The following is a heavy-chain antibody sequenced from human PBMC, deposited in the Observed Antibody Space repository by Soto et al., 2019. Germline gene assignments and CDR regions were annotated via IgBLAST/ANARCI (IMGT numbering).Heavy chain of an antibody. CDR1: NGSISHYY. Sequence: QVQLQESGPGLVRPSEALSLTCTVSNGSISHYYWSWIRQSPGKGLEWIAYIYHSGITNYNPSLKSRVTISVDTSKNQFSLKLSSVTAADTATYYCAGGYLQLFDYWGQGILVTVSS. V-gene: IGHV4-59*01. D-gene: IGHD1-1*01. CDR3: AGGYLQLFDY. J-gene: IGHJ4*02. CDR2: IYHSGIT.